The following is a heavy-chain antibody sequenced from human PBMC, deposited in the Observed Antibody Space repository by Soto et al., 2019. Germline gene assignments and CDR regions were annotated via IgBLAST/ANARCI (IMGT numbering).Heavy chain of an antibody. D-gene: IGHD2-15*01. V-gene: IGHV1-46*01. CDR2: INPHGGST. CDR3: ARGIATGQLDP. J-gene: IGHJ5*02. Sequence: ASVKVSCKAPGDTFTSYYLNWVRQAPGQGLEWMGAINPHGGSTKYAQKFQGRVTMTRDTSRSTAYMDLSSLRSEDTAVYYCARGIATGQLDPWGQGTLVTVSS. CDR1: GDTFTSYY.